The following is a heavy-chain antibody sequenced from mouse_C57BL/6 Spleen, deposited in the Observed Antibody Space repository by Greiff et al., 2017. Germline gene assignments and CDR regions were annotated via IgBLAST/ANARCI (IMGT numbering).Heavy chain of an antibody. V-gene: IGHV1-64*01. CDR2: IPPNSGST. Sequence: QVQLQQPGAELVKPGASVKLSCKASGYTFTSYWMHWVKQRPGQGLEWIGMIPPNSGSTNYNEKFKSKATLTVDKSSSTACMQLSSLTSEDSAVYYCTRSYYSSYAGYWGQGTTLTVSS. J-gene: IGHJ2*01. CDR3: TRSYYSSYAGY. CDR1: GYTFTSYW. D-gene: IGHD2-5*01.